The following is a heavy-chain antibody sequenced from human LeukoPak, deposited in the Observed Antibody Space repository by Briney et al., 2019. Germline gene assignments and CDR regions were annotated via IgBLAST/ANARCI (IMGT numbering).Heavy chain of an antibody. CDR1: GFTFSSYW. CDR2: IKQDGSEE. Sequence: GESLRLSCTASGFTFSSYWMTWVRQAPGKGLEWVANIKQDGSEEYYVDSLKGRFTISRDNGKNSLYLQLNSLRAEDTALYYCARVPFGVTSYYYYMDVWGKGTTVTISS. CDR3: ARVPFGVTSYYYYMDV. J-gene: IGHJ6*03. D-gene: IGHD3-10*01. V-gene: IGHV3-7*01.